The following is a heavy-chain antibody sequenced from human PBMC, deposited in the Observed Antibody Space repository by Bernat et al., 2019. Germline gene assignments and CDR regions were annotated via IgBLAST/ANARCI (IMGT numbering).Heavy chain of an antibody. J-gene: IGHJ6*02. D-gene: IGHD6-19*01. CDR3: AKSVYSSDNYGMDV. CDR1: GFTFSSFG. CDR2: LRYDGSKK. Sequence: QVHLVESGGGVVQPGGSLRLSCAASGFTFSSFGMHWVRPAPGKGLEWVALLRYDGSKKYYADSVKGQVTISRDNSKNMLYLQMNSLRAEDTAVYYCAKSVYSSDNYGMDVWGQGTTVTVSS. V-gene: IGHV3-30*02.